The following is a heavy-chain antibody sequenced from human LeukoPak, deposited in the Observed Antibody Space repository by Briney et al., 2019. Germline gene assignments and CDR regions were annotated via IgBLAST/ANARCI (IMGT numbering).Heavy chain of an antibody. Sequence: ASENVSFTASGGTFSSYAISWVRQAPGQGLEWMGGIIPILGKANHAQKFQGRVTITRDESTRTAYVDLSSLRSEDTAVYYCVRPDSGYYYGPFDYWGQGTLVTVSS. CDR3: VRPDSGYYYGPFDY. J-gene: IGHJ4*02. V-gene: IGHV1-69*05. CDR1: GGTFSSYA. D-gene: IGHD3-22*01. CDR2: IIPILGKA.